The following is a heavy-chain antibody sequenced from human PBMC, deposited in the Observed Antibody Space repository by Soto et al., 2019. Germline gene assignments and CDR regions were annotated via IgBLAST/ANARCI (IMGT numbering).Heavy chain of an antibody. CDR2: IDPGDSYT. J-gene: IGHJ6*02. CDR3: ARLQSDTTMVRGGPDESMDG. Sequence: GESRKISCKGSGYSFTSYCISWLRQMPGKGLEWMGRIDPGDSYTNYSPSFQGHVTISADKYISTAYLQWSSLKASDTATYHCARLQSDTTMVRGGPDESMDGWGQGSQVTASS. V-gene: IGHV5-10-1*01. D-gene: IGHD3-10*01. CDR1: GYSFTSYC.